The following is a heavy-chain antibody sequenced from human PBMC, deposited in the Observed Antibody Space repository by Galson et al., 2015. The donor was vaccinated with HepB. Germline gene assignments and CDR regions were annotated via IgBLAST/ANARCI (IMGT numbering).Heavy chain of an antibody. J-gene: IGHJ2*01. D-gene: IGHD6-13*01. Sequence: PPLVKPTQTLTLTCPFSGFSLSTIGMCGSWFRQPPGKALEWLALIDWDDDKYYSTSLKTRLTISKDTSKNQVVLTMTNMDPVDTATYYCARILSPEHSQYSSMGYFDLWGRGTLVTVSS. V-gene: IGHV2-70*01. CDR1: GFSLSTIGMC. CDR3: ARILSPEHSQYSSMGYFDL. CDR2: IDWDDDK.